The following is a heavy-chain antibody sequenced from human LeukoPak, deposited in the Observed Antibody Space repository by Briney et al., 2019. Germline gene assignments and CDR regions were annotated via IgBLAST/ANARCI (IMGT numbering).Heavy chain of an antibody. Sequence: SETLSLTCTVSGASISNDYWSWIRQPPGKGLEWIGYIYNSGTTDYNPSLRSRVRVSVDTSKSQFSLKLTSVTAADTAVYYCAREGGSGWCYFDRWGQGTLVTVSS. V-gene: IGHV4-59*01. CDR2: IYNSGTT. CDR3: AREGGSGWCYFDR. D-gene: IGHD6-19*01. J-gene: IGHJ4*02. CDR1: GASISNDY.